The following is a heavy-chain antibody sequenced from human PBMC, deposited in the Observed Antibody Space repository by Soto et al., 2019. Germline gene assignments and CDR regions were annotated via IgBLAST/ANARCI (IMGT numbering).Heavy chain of an antibody. CDR3: AREVTYCSGGSCPFDY. CDR2: IWYDGSNK. V-gene: IGHV3-33*01. Sequence: QVQLVESGGGVVQPGRSLRLSCAASGFTFSSYGMHWVRQAPGKGLEWVAVIWYDGSNKYYADSVKGRFTISRDNSKNTLYLQMNSLRAEDTAVYYCAREVTYCSGGSCPFDYWGQGTQVTVSS. D-gene: IGHD2-15*01. J-gene: IGHJ4*02. CDR1: GFTFSSYG.